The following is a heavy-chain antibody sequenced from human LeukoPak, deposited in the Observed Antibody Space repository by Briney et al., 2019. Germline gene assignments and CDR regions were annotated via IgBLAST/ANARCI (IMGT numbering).Heavy chain of an antibody. CDR3: AREITDYDSSDLGYAFDI. CDR1: GFTFSSYW. Sequence: GGSLRLSCAASGFTFSSYWMHWVRQAPGKGLVWVSRINGDGSSTSYADSVKGRFTISRDNAKNTLYLQMNSLRAEDTAVYYCAREITDYDSSDLGYAFDIWGQGTMVTVSS. V-gene: IGHV3-74*01. D-gene: IGHD3-22*01. J-gene: IGHJ3*02. CDR2: INGDGSST.